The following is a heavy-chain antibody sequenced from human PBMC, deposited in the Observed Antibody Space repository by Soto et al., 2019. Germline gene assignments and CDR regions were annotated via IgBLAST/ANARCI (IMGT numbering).Heavy chain of an antibody. Sequence: GGSLRLSCSVSGFTFSNFAMHWVRQAPGKGLEYVSSISSNGGPTYYADSVKGRFTISRDNSKSILYLQMTSLRPDDTAVYYCVKDRAVDFWGQGSLVTVSS. CDR1: GFTFSNFA. CDR3: VKDRAVDF. CDR2: ISSNGGPT. V-gene: IGHV3-64D*08. J-gene: IGHJ4*02.